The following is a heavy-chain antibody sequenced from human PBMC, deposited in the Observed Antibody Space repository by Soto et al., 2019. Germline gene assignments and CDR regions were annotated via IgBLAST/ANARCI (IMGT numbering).Heavy chain of an antibody. J-gene: IGHJ2*01. CDR2: IIPMLAAP. Sequence: QGQLVQSGAEVKKPGSSVKVSCKASGGSFRTYAVNWVRQAPGQGLEWMGGIIPMLAAPTYAQKFQGRLTINADESTTTVHKELSSLTSEDTAVYYCARVGPPSPSVIWFFDLWGRGTLVTVSS. CDR3: ARVGPPSPSVIWFFDL. V-gene: IGHV1-69*01. D-gene: IGHD2-21*01. CDR1: GGSFRTYA.